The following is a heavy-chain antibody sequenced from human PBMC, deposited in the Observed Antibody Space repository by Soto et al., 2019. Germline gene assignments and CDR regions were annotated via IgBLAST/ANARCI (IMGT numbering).Heavy chain of an antibody. V-gene: IGHV3-7*03. D-gene: IGHD3-3*01. J-gene: IGHJ6*02. CDR3: ARDRITIFGVVIPYYGMDV. CDR1: GFTFSSYW. Sequence: EVQLVESGGGLVQPGGSLRLSCAASGFTFSSYWMSWVRQAPGKGLEWVANIKQDGSEKYYVDSVKGRFTISRDNAKNSLYLQMNSLRAEDTAVYYCARDRITIFGVVIPYYGMDVWGQGTTVTVSS. CDR2: IKQDGSEK.